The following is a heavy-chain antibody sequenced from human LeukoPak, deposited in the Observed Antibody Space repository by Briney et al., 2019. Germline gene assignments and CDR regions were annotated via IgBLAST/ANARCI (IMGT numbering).Heavy chain of an antibody. CDR3: ARVWSQGAFDI. Sequence: GGSLRLSCAASGFTFSSYSMNWVRQAPGKGLEWVSYISSSGSTIYYADSVKGRFTISRDNAKNSLYLQMNSLRAEDTAVYYCARVWSQGAFDIWGQGTMVTVSS. D-gene: IGHD2-21*01. CDR2: ISSSGSTI. J-gene: IGHJ3*02. V-gene: IGHV3-48*04. CDR1: GFTFSSYS.